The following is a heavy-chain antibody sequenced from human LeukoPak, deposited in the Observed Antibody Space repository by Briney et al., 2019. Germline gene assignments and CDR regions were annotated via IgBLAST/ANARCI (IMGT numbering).Heavy chain of an antibody. Sequence: GGSLTLSCAASGYTFSVFSVNWVRQAPGKGLEWVSSISVRSNYRYYADSVRGRFTISRDDARDSLFLQMNSLRAEDTAVYFCVRLRRNNDRSGYYYYYDYWGQGTLVTVSS. CDR2: ISVRSNYR. J-gene: IGHJ4*02. CDR3: VRLRRNNDRSGYYYYYDY. V-gene: IGHV3-21*01. CDR1: GYTFSVFS. D-gene: IGHD3-22*01.